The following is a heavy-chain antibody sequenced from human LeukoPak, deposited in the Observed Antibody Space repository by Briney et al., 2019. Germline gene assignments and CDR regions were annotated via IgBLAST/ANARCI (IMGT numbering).Heavy chain of an antibody. D-gene: IGHD3-3*01. CDR3: AGSRFLEWLAHFDY. CDR2: ICTRWST. V-gene: IGHV4-61*02. CDR1: GASISSGGYG. Sequence: SETLSLACTVSGASISSGGYGWSWLREPAGKGLDWFGRICTRWSTKYNTSLKSRVTISVDTSKNQFSLKLRSVTAADTAVYYCAGSRFLEWLAHFDYWGQGTLVTVSS. J-gene: IGHJ4*02.